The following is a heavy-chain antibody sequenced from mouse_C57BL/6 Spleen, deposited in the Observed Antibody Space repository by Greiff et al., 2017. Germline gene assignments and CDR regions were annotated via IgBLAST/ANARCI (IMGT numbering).Heavy chain of an antibody. D-gene: IGHD1-1*01. V-gene: IGHV5-4*03. CDR1: GFTFSSYA. CDR3: ARGGYYGSSYDY. Sequence: EVKLEESGGGLVKPGGSLKLSCAASGFTFSSYAMSWVRQTPEKRLEWVATISDGGSYTYYPDNVKGRFTISRDNAKNNLYLQMSHLKSEDTAMYYCARGGYYGSSYDYWGQGTPLTVSS. J-gene: IGHJ2*01. CDR2: ISDGGSYT.